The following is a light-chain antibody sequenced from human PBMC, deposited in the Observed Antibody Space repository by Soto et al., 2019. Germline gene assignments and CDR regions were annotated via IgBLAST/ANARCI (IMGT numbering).Light chain of an antibody. CDR1: QSVSSRY. CDR3: QQSNNWPIT. V-gene: IGKV3D-15*01. Sequence: IVMTQSPATLSVSPGERATLSWGASQSVSSRYLAWYQQKHGQAPRLFIYGASSRATGIPVRFSGSGSGTEGTITISSLQSEDGSVYYCQQSNNWPITFGQGTRLEIK. CDR2: GAS. J-gene: IGKJ5*01.